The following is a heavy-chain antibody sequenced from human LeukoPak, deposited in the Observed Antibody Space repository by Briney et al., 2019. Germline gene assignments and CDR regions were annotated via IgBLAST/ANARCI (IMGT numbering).Heavy chain of an antibody. CDR3: ARSRRDGDYLLNAFDI. V-gene: IGHV3-21*01. D-gene: IGHD4-17*01. CDR1: GFTFSSYS. CDR2: ISSSSSYI. Sequence: GGSLRLSCAASGFTFSSYSMNWVRQAPGKGLEWVSSISSSSSYIYYADSVKGRFTISRYNAKNSLYLEMNSLRAEDTAVYYCARSRRDGDYLLNAFDIWGQGTMVTVSS. J-gene: IGHJ3*02.